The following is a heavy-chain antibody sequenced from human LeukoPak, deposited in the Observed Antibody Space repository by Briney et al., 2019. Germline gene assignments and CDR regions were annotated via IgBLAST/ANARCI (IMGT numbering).Heavy chain of an antibody. D-gene: IGHD6-19*01. CDR1: GYSFFTYW. Sequence: GESLKISGKGSGYSFFTYWIGWVRQMPGKGLEWMGIIYPGDSDTRYSPSFQGQVTISADKSISAAYLQWSSLKASDTAMYYCARRGYRSGANAFDIWGQGTMVTVSS. V-gene: IGHV5-51*01. CDR3: ARRGYRSGANAFDI. J-gene: IGHJ3*02. CDR2: IYPGDSDT.